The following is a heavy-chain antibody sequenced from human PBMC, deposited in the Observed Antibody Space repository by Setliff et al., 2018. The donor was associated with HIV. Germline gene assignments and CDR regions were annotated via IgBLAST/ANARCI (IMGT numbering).Heavy chain of an antibody. CDR2: IIHSGGT. D-gene: IGHD2-15*01. V-gene: IGHV4-34*01. CDR3: ARGGLGVVGAIDY. J-gene: IGHJ4*02. CDR1: GGSFSGYY. Sequence: SETLSLTCAVYGGSFSGYYWTWIRQPPGRGLEWIGEIIHSGGTNYNRSLKSRVTISVDTSKNQFSLNLSSVTAADTDVYYCARGGLGVVGAIDYWSQGTLVTVSS.